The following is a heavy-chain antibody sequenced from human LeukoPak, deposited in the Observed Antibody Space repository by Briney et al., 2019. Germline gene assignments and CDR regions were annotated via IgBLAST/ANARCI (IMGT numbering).Heavy chain of an antibody. J-gene: IGHJ6*02. Sequence: PSETLSLTCTVSGGSISYYYWSWIRQSPGKGLKWIGYIYYSGTTNYNPSLKSRVTISVDTSKNQFSLQLRSVTAADTAVYYCAREDPQTTVPEGMDVWGQGTTVTVSS. CDR2: IYYSGTT. CDR3: AREDPQTTVPEGMDV. D-gene: IGHD4-17*01. V-gene: IGHV4-59*01. CDR1: GGSISYYY.